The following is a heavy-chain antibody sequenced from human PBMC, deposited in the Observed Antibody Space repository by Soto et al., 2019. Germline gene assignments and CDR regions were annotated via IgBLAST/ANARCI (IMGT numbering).Heavy chain of an antibody. J-gene: IGHJ4*02. CDR3: ARTHWQRDYLEVFDS. D-gene: IGHD6-25*01. CDR2: ISAYNGDT. V-gene: IGHV1-18*04. CDR1: GYTFTSHG. Sequence: ASVKVSCKTSGYTFTSHGISWVRWAPGRGLEWMGWISAYNGDTKYAQRVQDRVSMTTDTSTATAYTELRSLRFDDTAIYFCARTHWQRDYLEVFDSWAQGSPV.